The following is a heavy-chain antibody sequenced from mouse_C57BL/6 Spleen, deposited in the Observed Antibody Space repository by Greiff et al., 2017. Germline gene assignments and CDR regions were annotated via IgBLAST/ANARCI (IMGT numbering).Heavy chain of an antibody. J-gene: IGHJ4*01. CDR3: ARSRGSSYREYAMDY. Sequence: QVQLQQSGPELVKPGASVKISCKASGYTFTDYYINWVKQRPGQGLEWIGWIFPGSGSTYYNEKFKGKATLTVDKSSSTAYMLLSSLTSEDSAVYFCARSRGSSYREYAMDYWGQGTSVTVSS. CDR2: IFPGSGST. CDR1: GYTFTDYY. V-gene: IGHV1-75*01. D-gene: IGHD1-1*01.